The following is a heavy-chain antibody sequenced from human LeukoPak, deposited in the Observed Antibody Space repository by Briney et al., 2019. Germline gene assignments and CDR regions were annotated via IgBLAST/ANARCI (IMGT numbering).Heavy chain of an antibody. V-gene: IGHV3-7*03. Sequence: GGSLRLSCAASGFTFSGYWMHWVRQAPGKGLEWVANIKQDGSVKYYVDSVKGRFTISRDNAKNSLFLQMNSLRAEDTAVYYCARDRGIDVVVPAVFDYWGQETLVTVSS. CDR3: ARDRGIDVVVPAVFDY. D-gene: IGHD2-2*01. CDR1: GFTFSGYW. CDR2: IKQDGSVK. J-gene: IGHJ4*02.